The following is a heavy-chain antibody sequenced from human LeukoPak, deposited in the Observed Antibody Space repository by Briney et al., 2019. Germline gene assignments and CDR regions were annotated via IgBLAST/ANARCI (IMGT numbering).Heavy chain of an antibody. D-gene: IGHD4-11*01. J-gene: IGHJ5*02. CDR3: AREGDSNPTPYNWFDP. V-gene: IGHV1-69*01. Sequence: SVKVSCKASGGTFSSYAISWVRQAPGQGLEWMGGIISIFGTANYAQKFQGRVTITADESTSTAYMELSSLRSEDTAVYYCAREGDSNPTPYNWFDPWGQGTLVTVSS. CDR1: GGTFSSYA. CDR2: IISIFGTA.